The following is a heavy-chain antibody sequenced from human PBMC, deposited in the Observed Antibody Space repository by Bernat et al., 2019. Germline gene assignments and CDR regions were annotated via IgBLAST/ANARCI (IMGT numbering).Heavy chain of an antibody. CDR3: ARGLAAAGMYYFDY. J-gene: IGHJ4*02. D-gene: IGHD6-13*01. Sequence: QLQLQESGPGLVKPSETLSLTCTVSGGSISSSSYYWGWIRQPPGKGLEWIGSIYYSGSTNYNPSLKSRVTISVDTSKNQFSLKLSSVTAADTAVYYCARGLAAAGMYYFDYWGQGTLVTVSS. V-gene: IGHV4-39*07. CDR1: GGSISSSSYY. CDR2: IYYSGST.